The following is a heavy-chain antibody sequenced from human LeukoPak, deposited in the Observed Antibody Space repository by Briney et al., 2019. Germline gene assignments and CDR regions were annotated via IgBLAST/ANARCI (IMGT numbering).Heavy chain of an antibody. Sequence: PSETLSLTCAVYGGSFSGYYWSWIRQPPGKGLEWIGEINHSGSTNYNPSLKSRVTISVDTSKNQFSLNLTSVTAADTAVYYCARNRVATIYGNFDYWGQGTLVTVSS. V-gene: IGHV4-34*01. CDR2: INHSGST. CDR1: GGSFSGYY. CDR3: ARNRVATIYGNFDY. J-gene: IGHJ4*02. D-gene: IGHD5-12*01.